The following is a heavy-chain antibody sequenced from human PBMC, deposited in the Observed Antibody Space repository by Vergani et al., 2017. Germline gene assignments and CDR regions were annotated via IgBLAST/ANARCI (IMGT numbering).Heavy chain of an antibody. CDR3: VAPVGATDDAFDI. CDR2: IYHSGRT. J-gene: IGHJ3*02. Sequence: QVQLQESGPGLVKPSGTLSLTCAVSGGSLSSSNWWSWFRQHPGKGLEWFGEIYHSGRTNYNPSLKSRVTISVDKSKNQFSLKLSSVAAADTAVYYCVAPVGATDDAFDIWGQGTMVTVSS. D-gene: IGHD1-26*01. CDR1: GGSLSSSNW. V-gene: IGHV4-4*02.